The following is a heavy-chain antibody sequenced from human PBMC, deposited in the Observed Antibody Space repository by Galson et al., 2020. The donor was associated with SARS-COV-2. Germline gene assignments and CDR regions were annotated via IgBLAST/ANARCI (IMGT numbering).Heavy chain of an antibody. CDR2: ISAYNGNT. D-gene: IGHD3-10*01. Sequence: ASVKVSCKASGYTFTSYGISWVRQAPGQGLEWMGWISAYNGNTNYAQKLQGRVTMTTDTSTSTAYMELRSLRSDDTAVYYCAREEDTMVWGVINPIYYYYYYGMDVWGQGTTVTVSS. CDR3: AREEDTMVWGVINPIYYYYYYGMDV. J-gene: IGHJ6*02. V-gene: IGHV1-18*04. CDR1: GYTFTSYG.